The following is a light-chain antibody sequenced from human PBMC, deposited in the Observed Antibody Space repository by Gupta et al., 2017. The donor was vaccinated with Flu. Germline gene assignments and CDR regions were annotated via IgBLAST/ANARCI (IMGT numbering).Light chain of an antibody. Sequence: DALSKQYVHWWQQKPGQAPILVIYKDKERPSIIPDRFSGSSSGTTVTLTISGVQFEDEADYHCQSADATPKFPRVVFGGGTKLTVL. CDR1: ALSKQY. CDR3: QSADATPKFPRVV. CDR2: KDK. V-gene: IGLV3-25*03. J-gene: IGLJ2*01.